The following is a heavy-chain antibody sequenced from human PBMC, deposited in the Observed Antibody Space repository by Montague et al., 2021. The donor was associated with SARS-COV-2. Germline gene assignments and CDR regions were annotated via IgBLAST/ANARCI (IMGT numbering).Heavy chain of an antibody. Sequence: SETLSLTCTVSGGSISSNYWSWIRQPPGKGLEWIGYIYYIGSTNYNPSLKSRVTISVDTSRTQFSLKLNSVTAADTAVYYCARVVDYYDSSGYYGSREFYRYYGMDVWGQGTTVTVSS. J-gene: IGHJ6*02. D-gene: IGHD3-22*01. CDR2: IYYIGST. CDR3: ARVVDYYDSSGYYGSREFYRYYGMDV. V-gene: IGHV4-59*01. CDR1: GGSISSNY.